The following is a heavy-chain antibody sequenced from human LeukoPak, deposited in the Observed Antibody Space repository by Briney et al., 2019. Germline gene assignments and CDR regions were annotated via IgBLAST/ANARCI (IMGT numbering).Heavy chain of an antibody. J-gene: IGHJ3*02. CDR2: ISYDGSNK. CDR3: AKAYCGGDCYSIDAFDI. Sequence: GRSLRLSCAASGFTFSSYGMHWVRQAPGKGLEWVAVISYDGSNKYYADSVKGRFTISRDNSKNTLYLQMNSLRAEDTAVYYCAKAYCGGDCYSIDAFDIWGQGTMVTVSS. D-gene: IGHD2-21*02. V-gene: IGHV3-30*18. CDR1: GFTFSSYG.